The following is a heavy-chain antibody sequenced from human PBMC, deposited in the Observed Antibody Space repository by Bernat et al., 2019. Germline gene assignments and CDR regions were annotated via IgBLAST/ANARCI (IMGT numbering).Heavy chain of an antibody. J-gene: IGHJ4*02. CDR1: GFTFSSYG. CDR3: AKDLGYGDYEPMVDY. D-gene: IGHD4-17*01. Sequence: QVQLVESGGGVVQPGRSLRLSCAASGFTFSSYGMHWVRQAPDKGLEWVAVISYDGSNKYYADSVKGRFTISRDNSKNTLYLQMNSLRAEDTAVYYCAKDLGYGDYEPMVDYWGQGTLVTVSS. V-gene: IGHV3-30*18. CDR2: ISYDGSNK.